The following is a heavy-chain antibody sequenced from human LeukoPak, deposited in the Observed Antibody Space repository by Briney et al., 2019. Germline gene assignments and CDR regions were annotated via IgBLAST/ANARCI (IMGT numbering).Heavy chain of an antibody. J-gene: IGHJ6*03. Sequence: GRSLRLSCAASGFTFSSYAMHWVRQAPGKGLEWVAVISYDGSNKYYADSVKGRFTISRDNSKNTLYLQMNSLRAEDTAVYYCATDQAGDPYYYYYMDVWGKGTTVTVSS. CDR2: ISYDGSNK. D-gene: IGHD7-27*01. V-gene: IGHV3-30-3*01. CDR3: ATDQAGDPYYYYYMDV. CDR1: GFTFSSYA.